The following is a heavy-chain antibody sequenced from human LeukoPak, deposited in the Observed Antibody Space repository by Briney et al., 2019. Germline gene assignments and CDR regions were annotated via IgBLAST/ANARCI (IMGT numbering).Heavy chain of an antibody. CDR3: ARAYDFPNWFDP. CDR1: GFTFSSYS. J-gene: IGHJ5*02. D-gene: IGHD3-3*01. Sequence: GGSLRLSCAASGFTFSSYSMNWVRQAPGKGLEWVSYISSTISTIYYADSVKGRFIISRDNAKNSVHLQMNSLRAEDTAVYYCARAYDFPNWFDPWGQGTLVTVSS. CDR2: ISSTISTI. V-gene: IGHV3-48*01.